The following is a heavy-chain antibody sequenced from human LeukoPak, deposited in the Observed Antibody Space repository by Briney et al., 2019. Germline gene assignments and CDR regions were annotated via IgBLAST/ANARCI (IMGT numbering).Heavy chain of an antibody. J-gene: IGHJ3*02. CDR1: GGSFSGYY. V-gene: IGHV4-59*01. CDR3: ARYDYGGNSAFDI. D-gene: IGHD4-23*01. CDR2: IYYSGST. Sequence: APETLSLTCAVYGGSFSGYYWSWIRQPPGKGLEWIGYIYYSGSTNYNPSLKSRVTISVDTSKNQFSLKLSSVTAADTAVYYCARYDYGGNSAFDIWGQGTMVTVSS.